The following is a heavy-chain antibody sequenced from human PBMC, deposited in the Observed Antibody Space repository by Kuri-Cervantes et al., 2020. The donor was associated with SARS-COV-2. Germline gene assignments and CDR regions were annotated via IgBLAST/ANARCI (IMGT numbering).Heavy chain of an antibody. CDR1: GYTLTELS. CDR2: FDPEDGET. Sequence: ASVKVSCKVSGYTLTELSMHWVRQAPGKGLEWMGGFDPEDGETIYAQKFQGRVTMTRDTSTSTVYMELSSLRSEDTAVYYCAKVDPPVEWELPVSCFDYWGQGTLVTVSS. V-gene: IGHV1-24*01. CDR3: AKVDPPVEWELPVSCFDY. J-gene: IGHJ4*02. D-gene: IGHD1-26*01.